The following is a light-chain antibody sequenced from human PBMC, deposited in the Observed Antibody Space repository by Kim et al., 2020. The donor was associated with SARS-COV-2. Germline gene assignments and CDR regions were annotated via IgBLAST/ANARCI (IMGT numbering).Light chain of an antibody. V-gene: IGLV2-8*01. J-gene: IGLJ1*01. CDR1: SSDVGGYNY. CDR3: SSYTGSNNYV. CDR2: EVS. Sequence: QSVLTQPPSASGSHGQSVTISCTGTSSDVGGYNYVSWYQQHPGKAPKLMIYEVSKRPSGVPDRFSGSKSGNTASLTVSGLQAEDEADYYCSSYTGSNNYVFGTGTKFTVL.